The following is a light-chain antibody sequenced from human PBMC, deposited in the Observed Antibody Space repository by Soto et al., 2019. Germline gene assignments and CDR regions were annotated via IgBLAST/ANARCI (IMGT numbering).Light chain of an antibody. CDR3: QQYNNWWT. V-gene: IGKV3-15*01. CDR2: GAS. CDR1: QSVGSS. J-gene: IGKJ1*01. Sequence: EIVMTQSPATLSVSPGEGATLSCRASQSVGSSLAWFQQKPGQAPRLLIYGASTRPTAIPARFSGSGSGTEFTLSISSLQSEDFAVYYCQQYNNWWTFGQGTKVEIK.